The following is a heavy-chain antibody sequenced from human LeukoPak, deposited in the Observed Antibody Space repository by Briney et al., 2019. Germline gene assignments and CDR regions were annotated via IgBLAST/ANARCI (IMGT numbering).Heavy chain of an antibody. D-gene: IGHD1-26*01. CDR2: INWNGGST. CDR1: GFTFDDYG. CDR3: ARAVKWELSQPSFFFDI. Sequence: PGGSLRLSCAASGFTFDDYGMSWVRQAPGKGLEWVSGINWNGGSTGYADSVKGRFTISRDNAKNSLYLQMNSLRAEDTALYYCARAVKWELSQPSFFFDIWGQGTMVTVSS. V-gene: IGHV3-20*04. J-gene: IGHJ3*02.